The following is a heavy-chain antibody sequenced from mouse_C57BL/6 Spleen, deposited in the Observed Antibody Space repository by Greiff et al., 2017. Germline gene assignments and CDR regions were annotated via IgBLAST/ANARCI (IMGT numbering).Heavy chain of an antibody. D-gene: IGHD2-3*01. CDR1: GYTFTSYW. J-gene: IGHJ3*01. V-gene: IGHV1-50*01. Sequence: VQLQQFGAELVKPGASVKLFCKAFGYTFTSYWMQWVKQRPGQGLEWIGEIDPSDSYTNYNQKFKGKATLTVDTSSSTAYMQLSSLTSEDSAVYYCARAIYDGDYGFAYWGQGTLVTVSA. CDR2: IDPSDSYT. CDR3: ARAIYDGDYGFAY.